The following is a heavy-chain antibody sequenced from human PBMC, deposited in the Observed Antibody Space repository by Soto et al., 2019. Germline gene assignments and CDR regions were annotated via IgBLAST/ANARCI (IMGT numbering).Heavy chain of an antibody. CDR3: AREAMVRGVHFYYYYYYMDV. Sequence: ASVKVSCKASGYTFTSYGISWVRQAPGQGLEWMGWISAYNGNTNYAQKLQGRVTMTTDTSTSTAYMELRSLRSDDTAVYYCAREAMVRGVHFYYYYYYMDVWGKGTTVTVSS. J-gene: IGHJ6*03. CDR2: ISAYNGNT. CDR1: GYTFTSYG. D-gene: IGHD3-10*01. V-gene: IGHV1-18*01.